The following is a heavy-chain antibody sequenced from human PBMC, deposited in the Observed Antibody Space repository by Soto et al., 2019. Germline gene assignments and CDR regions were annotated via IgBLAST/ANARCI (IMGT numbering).Heavy chain of an antibody. CDR3: ARAFFYQGSDSRGYSFAAFDF. Sequence: QVQLVQSGAEVKKPGASVKVSCKASGYTFTSSGMSWVRQAPGQGLDWMGWISAHTGSSEYAQRFQGRVTMTTDRSTSTAYMELRSLRSDDTAVYYCARAFFYQGSDSRGYSFAAFDFWGPGTLVTVSS. D-gene: IGHD3-22*01. CDR1: GYTFTSSG. J-gene: IGHJ3*01. CDR2: ISAHTGSS. V-gene: IGHV1-18*01.